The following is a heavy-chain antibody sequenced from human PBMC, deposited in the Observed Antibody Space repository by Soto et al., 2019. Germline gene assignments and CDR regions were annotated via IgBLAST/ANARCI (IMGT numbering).Heavy chain of an antibody. CDR1: GGTFSSYA. D-gene: IGHD6-13*01. Sequence: QVQLVQSGAEVKKPGSSVKVSCKASGGTFSSYAISWVRQAPGQGLEWMGGIIPIFGTANYAQKFQGRVTITADESTSTAYMELSSLRPEDTAVYYCARDKIAAAYQALDYWGQGTLVTVSS. CDR3: ARDKIAAAYQALDY. V-gene: IGHV1-69*12. J-gene: IGHJ4*02. CDR2: IIPIFGTA.